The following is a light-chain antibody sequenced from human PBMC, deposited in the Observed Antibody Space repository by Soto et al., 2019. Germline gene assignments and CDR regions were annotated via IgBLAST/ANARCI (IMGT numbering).Light chain of an antibody. J-gene: IGKJ1*01. CDR2: AAS. V-gene: IGKV1-12*01. Sequence: DIQMTQSPSSVSASVGDRVTISCRASQGVTTWLAWYQQKPGRAPKLLIYAASTLQSGVPSRFSGSGSETEFTLPISSLQPEDFATYYCQQATSLPRTVDQGTKVDIK. CDR3: QQATSLPRT. CDR1: QGVTTW.